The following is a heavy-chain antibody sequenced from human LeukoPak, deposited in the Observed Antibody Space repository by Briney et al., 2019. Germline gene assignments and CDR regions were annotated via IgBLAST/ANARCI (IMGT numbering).Heavy chain of an antibody. CDR2: INPNSGGT. Sequence: ASVKVSCKASGYTFTGYYMHWVRQAPGQGLEWMGRINPNSGGTSYAQKFQGRVTMTRDTSISTAYMELSRLRSDDTAVYYCARDLEVAAVGNNWGQGTLVTVSS. J-gene: IGHJ4*02. CDR1: GYTFTGYY. CDR3: ARDLEVAAVGNN. D-gene: IGHD6-13*01. V-gene: IGHV1-2*06.